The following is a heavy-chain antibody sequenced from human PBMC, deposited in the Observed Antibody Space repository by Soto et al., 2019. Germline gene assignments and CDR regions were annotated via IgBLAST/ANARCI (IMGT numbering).Heavy chain of an antibody. CDR1: GYTFTSYG. V-gene: IGHV1-18*01. D-gene: IGHD3-10*01. CDR3: AHRRTYGSGSYSFGY. Sequence: ASVKVSCKASGYTFTSYGISCVRQAPGQGLEWMGWISAYNGNTNYAQKLQGRLTITKDTSKNQVVLTMTNMDPVDTATYYCAHRRTYGSGSYSFGYWGQGTLVTVSS. CDR2: ISAYNGNT. J-gene: IGHJ4*02.